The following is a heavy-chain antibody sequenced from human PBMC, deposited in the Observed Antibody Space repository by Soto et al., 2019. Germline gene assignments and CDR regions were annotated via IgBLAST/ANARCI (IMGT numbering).Heavy chain of an antibody. V-gene: IGHV1-69*01. J-gene: IGHJ6*02. D-gene: IGHD3-10*01. CDR2: IIPIFGTA. Sequence: QVQLVQSGAEVKKPGSSVKVSCKASGGTFSSYAISWVRQAPGQGLEWMGGIIPIFGTANYAQKFQGRVTITADESTSTAYMELSSLRSEVTAVYYCARADYGSGSYYRSDFYYYGMDVWGQGTTVTVSS. CDR3: ARADYGSGSYYRSDFYYYGMDV. CDR1: GGTFSSYA.